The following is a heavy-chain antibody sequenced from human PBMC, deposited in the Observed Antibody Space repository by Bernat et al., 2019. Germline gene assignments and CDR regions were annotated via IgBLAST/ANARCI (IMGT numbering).Heavy chain of an antibody. CDR3: AREEGGYSGA. Sequence: GDSVSSTSAAWNWIRQSPSRGLELLGRTYYRSKWYNDYAVSVKSRITINPDTSKNQCSLPLNSVTHEETSVYYCAREEGGYSGAGGKGTRV. D-gene: IGHD5-12*01. CDR2: TYYRSKWYN. J-gene: IGHJ4*02. V-gene: IGHV6-1*01. CDR1: GDSVSSTSAA.